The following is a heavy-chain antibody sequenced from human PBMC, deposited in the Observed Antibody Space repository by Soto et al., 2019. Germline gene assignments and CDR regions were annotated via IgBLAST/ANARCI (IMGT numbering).Heavy chain of an antibody. V-gene: IGHV4-39*01. CDR1: GESISSSSYY. Sequence: SETLSLTCIVSGESISSSSYYWGWIRQPPGKGLEWIGGIYYSGRTYYNPSFKSRVTISIDTSKNQFSLKLSSVTATDTAVYYCARQRTTVVTQAYFDHWGQGALVTVSS. J-gene: IGHJ4*02. D-gene: IGHD2-21*02. CDR3: ARQRTTVVTQAYFDH. CDR2: IYYSGRT.